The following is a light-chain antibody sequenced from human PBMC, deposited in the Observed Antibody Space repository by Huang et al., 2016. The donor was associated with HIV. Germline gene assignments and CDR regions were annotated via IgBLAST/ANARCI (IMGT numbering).Light chain of an antibody. Sequence: EIVLTQSPATLSLSPGERATLSCRASQSINNYLAWYQHKPGQAPRLLIYDASNSAAGIPARFSGSGSGTDFTLTISSLEPEDFAVYYCQQRSNWPPLTFGGGTKVEIK. CDR2: DAS. CDR3: QQRSNWPPLT. V-gene: IGKV3-11*01. J-gene: IGKJ4*01. CDR1: QSINNY.